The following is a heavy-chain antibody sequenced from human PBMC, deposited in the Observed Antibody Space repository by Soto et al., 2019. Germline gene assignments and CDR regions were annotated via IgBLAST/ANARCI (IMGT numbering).Heavy chain of an antibody. Sequence: GESLKISCKGSGYSFTSYWIGWVRQMPGKGLEWMGIIYPGDSDTRYSPSFQGQVTISVDKSISTAYLQWSSLKASDTAMYYCTSGVANDFWSGYYLAAFDIWGQGTMVTVSS. CDR1: GYSFTSYW. CDR3: TSGVANDFWSGYYLAAFDI. V-gene: IGHV5-51*01. J-gene: IGHJ3*02. D-gene: IGHD3-3*01. CDR2: IYPGDSDT.